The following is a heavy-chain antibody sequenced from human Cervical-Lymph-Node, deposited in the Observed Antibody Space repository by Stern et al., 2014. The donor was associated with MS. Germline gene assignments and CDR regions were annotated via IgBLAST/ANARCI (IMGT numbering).Heavy chain of an antibody. V-gene: IGHV5-51*03. CDR1: GYSFTSYW. J-gene: IGHJ4*02. D-gene: IGHD4-17*01. CDR3: ARPKDYGDFKN. CDR2: IIPGDSDT. Sequence: EVQLVESGAEVKKPGESLKISCQGSGYSFTSYWIGWVRQMTGQGLEWMGSIIPGDSDTRYRQYFQGQVTIPCEQYNTTAYLQWSSLKASDTAMYYCARPKDYGDFKNWGQGTLVTVSS.